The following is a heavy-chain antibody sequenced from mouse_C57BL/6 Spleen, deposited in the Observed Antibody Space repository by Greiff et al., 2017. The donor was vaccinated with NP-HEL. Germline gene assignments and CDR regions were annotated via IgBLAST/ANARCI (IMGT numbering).Heavy chain of an antibody. CDR2: IHPNSGST. CDR1: GYTFTSYW. Sequence: QVQLKQPGAELVKPGASVKLSCKASGYTFTSYWMHWVKQRPGQGLEWIGMIHPNSGSTNYNEKFKSKATLTVDKSSSTAYMQLSSLTSEDSAVYYCAREGLRGGFAYWGQGTLVTVSA. V-gene: IGHV1-64*01. D-gene: IGHD2-4*01. CDR3: AREGLRGGFAY. J-gene: IGHJ3*01.